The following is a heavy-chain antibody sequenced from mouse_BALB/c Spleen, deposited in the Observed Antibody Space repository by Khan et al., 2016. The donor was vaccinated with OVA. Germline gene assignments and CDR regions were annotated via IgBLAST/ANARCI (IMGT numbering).Heavy chain of an antibody. V-gene: IGHV2-9*02. CDR1: GFSLTNYG. J-gene: IGHJ1*01. CDR2: IWAGGST. Sequence: QVQLKESGPGLVAPSQSLSITCTVSGFSLTNYGVHWVRQPPGKGLEWLGLIWAGGSTNYNSALMSRLSINKDNSKSQVFLKMNSLQTADTAMYYCARDYGSSYEYFDVWGAGTTVTVSS. CDR3: ARDYGSSYEYFDV. D-gene: IGHD1-1*01.